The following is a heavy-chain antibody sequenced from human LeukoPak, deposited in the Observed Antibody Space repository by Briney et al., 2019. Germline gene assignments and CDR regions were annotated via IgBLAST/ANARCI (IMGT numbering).Heavy chain of an antibody. CDR1: GFTFSSYS. CDR2: ISSSSSTI. Sequence: RGSLRLSCAASGFTFSSYSMNWVRQAPGKGLEWVSYISSSSSTIYYADSVKGRFTISRDNAKNSLYLQMNSLRAEDTAVYYCARDRTYYDFWSGYYTWGQGTLVTVSS. CDR3: ARDRTYYDFWSGYYT. J-gene: IGHJ5*02. V-gene: IGHV3-48*01. D-gene: IGHD3-3*01.